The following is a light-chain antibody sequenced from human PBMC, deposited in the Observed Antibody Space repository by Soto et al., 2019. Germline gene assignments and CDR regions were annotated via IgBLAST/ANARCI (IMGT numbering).Light chain of an antibody. CDR1: QSLSSS. J-gene: IGKJ4*01. Sequence: DIVLTQSPATLSLSLGERVTICCRASQSLSSSLVWYQQKPGQAPKLVIYDASSMATGIPDRFSGSGSGTEFTLTINSLEPEDSAVYYCQQRSNWPRTFGGGTKVEIK. CDR2: DAS. V-gene: IGKV3-11*01. CDR3: QQRSNWPRT.